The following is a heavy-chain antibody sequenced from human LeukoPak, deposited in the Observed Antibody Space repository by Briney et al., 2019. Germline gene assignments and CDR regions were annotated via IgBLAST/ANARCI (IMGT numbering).Heavy chain of an antibody. D-gene: IGHD5-24*01. CDR1: GGTFSSYA. J-gene: IGHJ4*02. V-gene: IGHV1-69*01. CDR2: IIPIFGTA. CDR3: ARANFERWLQLPHYFDY. Sequence: SVKVSCKASGGTFSSYAISWVRQAPGQGLEWMGGIIPIFGTANYAQKFQGRVTITADESTSTAYMELSSLRSEDTAVYYCARANFERWLQLPHYFDYWGQGTLVTVSS.